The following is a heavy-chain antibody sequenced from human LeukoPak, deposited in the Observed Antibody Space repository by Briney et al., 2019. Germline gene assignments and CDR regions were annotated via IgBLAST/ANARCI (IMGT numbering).Heavy chain of an antibody. CDR3: ARGSYYNSTRYYADVGFDP. D-gene: IGHD2-2*01. V-gene: IGHV1-8*01. CDR1: KYTFTTYD. Sequence: ASVKVSCKASKYTFTTYDINWVRQATGQGLEWMGWMNPNSGNSGSAQKFQGRVTMTRNTSISTAYMGLSSLRSEDTAVYYCARGSYYNSTRYYADVGFDPWGQGTLVIVSS. CDR2: MNPNSGNS. J-gene: IGHJ5*02.